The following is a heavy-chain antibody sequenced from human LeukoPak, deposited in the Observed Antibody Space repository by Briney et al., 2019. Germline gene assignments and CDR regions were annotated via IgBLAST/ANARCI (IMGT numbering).Heavy chain of an antibody. CDR3: ARVGTDCSGGSCY. D-gene: IGHD2-15*01. CDR2: ISTYNGNT. J-gene: IGHJ4*02. V-gene: IGHV1-18*01. CDR1: GYTFTTFG. Sequence: GASVKVSCKASGYTFTTFGITWVRQAPGQGLEWMGWISTYNGNTNYAQNLQGSVTMTTDTSTSTAYMELRSLTSDDTAVYYCARVGTDCSGGSCYWGQGTLVTVSS.